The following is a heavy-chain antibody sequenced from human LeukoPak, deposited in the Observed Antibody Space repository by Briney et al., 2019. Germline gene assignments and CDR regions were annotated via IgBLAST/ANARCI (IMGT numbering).Heavy chain of an antibody. CDR1: GFSFSSYA. J-gene: IGHJ4*02. Sequence: GGSLGLSCAASGFSFSSYAMSWARQARVQGLEWVSAISGDGTRTYYADSVKGRFTISRDNSKNTLYLEVSSLRVEDTAIYYCASSFRIAVAATGDYWGQGTLVTVSS. CDR3: ASSFRIAVAATGDY. CDR2: ISGDGTRT. V-gene: IGHV3-23*01. D-gene: IGHD6-19*01.